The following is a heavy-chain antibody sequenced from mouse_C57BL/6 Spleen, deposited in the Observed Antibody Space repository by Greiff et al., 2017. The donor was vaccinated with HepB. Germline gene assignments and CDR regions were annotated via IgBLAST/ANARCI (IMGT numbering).Heavy chain of an antibody. V-gene: IGHV1-63*01. CDR3: ARGYYDGYLDV. D-gene: IGHD2-3*01. Sequence: VQLQQSGAELVRPGTSVKMSCKASGYTFTNYWIGWAKQRPGHGLEWIGDIYPGGGYTNYNEKFKGKATLTADKYYSTAYMQFSSLTSEDSAIYYGARGYYDGYLDVWGTGTTVTVSS. J-gene: IGHJ1*03. CDR1: GYTFTNYW. CDR2: IYPGGGYT.